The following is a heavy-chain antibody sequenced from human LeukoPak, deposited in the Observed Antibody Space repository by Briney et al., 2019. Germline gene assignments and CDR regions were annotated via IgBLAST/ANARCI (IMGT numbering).Heavy chain of an antibody. Sequence: GGSLRLSCAASGFTVSSNYMSWVRQAPGKGLVWVSRIKSDGITITYADSVKGRFTISRDNAKNTLYLQMNSLRAEDTAVYYCLRDLNWSLDQWGQGTLVTVSS. CDR3: LRDLNWSLDQ. D-gene: IGHD1-20*01. V-gene: IGHV3-74*01. CDR2: IKSDGITI. J-gene: IGHJ4*02. CDR1: GFTVSSNY.